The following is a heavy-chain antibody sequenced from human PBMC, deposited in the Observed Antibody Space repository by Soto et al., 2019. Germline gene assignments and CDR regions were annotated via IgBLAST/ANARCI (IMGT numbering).Heavy chain of an antibody. D-gene: IGHD3-22*01. J-gene: IGHJ4*02. CDR1: GFTFSSYG. V-gene: IGHV3-30*18. CDR3: AKDTENSSGLIDY. Sequence: GGSLRLSCAASGFTFSSYGMHWVRQAPGKGLEWVAVISYDGSNKYYADSVKGRFTISRDNSKNTLYLQMNSLRAEDTAVYYCAKDTENSSGLIDYWGQGTLVTVSS. CDR2: ISYDGSNK.